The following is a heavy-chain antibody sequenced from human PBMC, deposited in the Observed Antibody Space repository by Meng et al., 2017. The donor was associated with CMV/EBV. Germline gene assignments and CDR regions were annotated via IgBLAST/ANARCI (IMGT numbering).Heavy chain of an antibody. CDR1: GFTFSNAW. CDR3: AKDNYGIFSSS. D-gene: IGHD4-11*01. V-gene: IGHV3-15*01. CDR2: IKSKTDGGTT. Sequence: GESLKISCAASGFTFSNAWMSWVRQAPGKGLEWVGRIKSKTDGGTTDYAAPVKGRFTISRDNSKNTLYLQMNSLRAEDTAVYYCAKDNYGIFSSSWGQGTLVTVSS. J-gene: IGHJ4*02.